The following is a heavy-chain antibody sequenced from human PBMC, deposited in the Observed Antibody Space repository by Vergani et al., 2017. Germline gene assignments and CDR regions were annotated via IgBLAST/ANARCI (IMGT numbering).Heavy chain of an antibody. D-gene: IGHD3-16*02. CDR3: ASIARAPTRRNPPPDY. V-gene: IGHV4-34*01. CDR2: VNHGEST. Sequence: QVPPQEWGAGLLKTSETLSLTCGVSGGSFSDYYWSLIRQAPGMGLEWIGEVNHGESTNYNPSLKSRVSISVDTWKNQFSLQLTSVTAADSALYFCASIARAPTRRNPPPDYWGQGILVTVSS. CDR1: GGSFSDYY. J-gene: IGHJ4*02.